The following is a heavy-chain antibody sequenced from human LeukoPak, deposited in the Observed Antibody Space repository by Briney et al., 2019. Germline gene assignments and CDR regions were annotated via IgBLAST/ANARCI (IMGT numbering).Heavy chain of an antibody. CDR3: AKLPVAGLYFDY. D-gene: IGHD6-19*01. CDR1: GFTFTTYW. CDR2: ISGSGGST. Sequence: AGGSLRLSCAASGFTFTTYWMHWVRQAPGKGLEWISAISGSGGSTYYVDSVKGRFTISRDNSKNTLYLQMNSLRVEDTAVYYCAKLPVAGLYFDYWGQGTLVTVSS. V-gene: IGHV3-23*01. J-gene: IGHJ4*02.